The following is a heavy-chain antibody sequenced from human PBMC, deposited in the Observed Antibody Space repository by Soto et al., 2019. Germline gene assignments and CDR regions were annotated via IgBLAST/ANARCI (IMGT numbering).Heavy chain of an antibody. D-gene: IGHD2-15*01. V-gene: IGHV3-30*18. CDR1: GNTFSSYG. CDR2: ISYDGSNK. J-gene: IGHJ4*02. CDR3: AKVFLAAPRGGFDY. Sequence: GGSLRLSCAASGNTFSSYGMHWVRQAPGKGLEWVAVISYDGSNKYYADPVKGRFTISRDNSKNTLYLQMNSLRAEDTAVYYCAKVFLAAPRGGFDYWGQGTLVTVSS.